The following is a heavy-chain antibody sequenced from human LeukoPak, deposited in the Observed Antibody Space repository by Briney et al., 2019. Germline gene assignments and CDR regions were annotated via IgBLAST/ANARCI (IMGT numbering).Heavy chain of an antibody. D-gene: IGHD3-3*01. J-gene: IGHJ6*02. Sequence: ASVKVSCKASGYTFTNYAMNWVRQAPGQGLEWMGWINTNTGNPTYAQGFTGRFVFSLDTSVSTAYLQISSLKAEDTAVYYCAREIRPVVTIFGVVPTPLYYYYGMDVWGQGTTVTASS. CDR3: AREIRPVVTIFGVVPTPLYYYYGMDV. CDR2: INTNTGNP. CDR1: GYTFTNYA. V-gene: IGHV7-4-1*02.